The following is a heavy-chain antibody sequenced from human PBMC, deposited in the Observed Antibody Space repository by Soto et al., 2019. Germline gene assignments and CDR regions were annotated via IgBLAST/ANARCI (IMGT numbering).Heavy chain of an antibody. CDR3: ARHSPRYSSGWKHYYYYYGMDV. Sequence: QLQLQESGPGLVKPSETLSLTCTVSGGSISSSSYYWGWIRQPPGKGLEWIGSIYYSGSTYYNPSLKSRVTISVDTSKNQFSLKLSSVTAADTAVYYCARHSPRYSSGWKHYYYYYGMDVWGQGTTVTVSS. V-gene: IGHV4-39*01. J-gene: IGHJ6*02. CDR1: GGSISSSSYY. CDR2: IYYSGST. D-gene: IGHD6-19*01.